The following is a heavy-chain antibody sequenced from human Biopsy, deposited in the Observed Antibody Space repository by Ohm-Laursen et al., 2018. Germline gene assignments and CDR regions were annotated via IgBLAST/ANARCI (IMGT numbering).Heavy chain of an antibody. J-gene: IGHJ5*02. CDR3: ARHPTGFWFDP. CDR2: IYNTETT. V-gene: IGHV4-39*01. Sequence: SDTLSLTCTVSGGSISSGSPYYWAWLRQPPGKGLEWIGSIYNTETTFYNPSLKSRVTISIDTSTNQFSLKVSSVTAADTALYFCARHPTGFWFDPWGHGTLVTVSS. CDR1: GGSISSGSPYY.